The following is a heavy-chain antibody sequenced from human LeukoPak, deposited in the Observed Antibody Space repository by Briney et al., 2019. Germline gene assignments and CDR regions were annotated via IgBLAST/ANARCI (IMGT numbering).Heavy chain of an antibody. D-gene: IGHD2-21*02. CDR3: VHCGGDCYPCCGMDV. Sequence: PGGSLRLSCAASGFTFSSYWMSWVRRAPGKGLEWVANIEQDGSEKYYVDSVKGRFTISRDNAKNSLYLQMNSLRAEDTAVYYCVHCGGDCYPCCGMDVWGQGTTVTVSS. CDR1: GFTFSSYW. CDR2: IEQDGSEK. V-gene: IGHV3-7*03. J-gene: IGHJ6*02.